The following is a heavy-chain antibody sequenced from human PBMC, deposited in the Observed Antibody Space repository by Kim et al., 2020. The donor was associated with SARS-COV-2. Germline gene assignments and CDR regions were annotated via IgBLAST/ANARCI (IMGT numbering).Heavy chain of an antibody. CDR1: GGSFSGYY. CDR3: ASRAIAAGAVY. Sequence: SETLSLTCAVYGGSFSGYYWSWIRQPPGKGLEWIGEINHSGSTNYNPSLKSRVTISVDTSKNQISLKPSSVTAADTAVYYCASRAIAAGAVYWGQGTLVTVSS. V-gene: IGHV4-34*01. D-gene: IGHD6-13*01. CDR2: INHSGST. J-gene: IGHJ4*02.